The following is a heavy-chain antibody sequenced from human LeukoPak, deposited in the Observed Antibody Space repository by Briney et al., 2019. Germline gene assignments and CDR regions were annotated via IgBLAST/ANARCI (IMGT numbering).Heavy chain of an antibody. J-gene: IGHJ3*02. Sequence: GGSLRLSCAASGFTFSSYAMNWVRQAPGKGLEWVSSISHSGSISYADSVKGRFTISRDNSKNTLYLQMSSLRAEDTAIYYCAKELTERWVIDAFDIWGQGTVVTVSS. D-gene: IGHD2-21*01. CDR1: GFTFSSYA. CDR3: AKELTERWVIDAFDI. V-gene: IGHV3-23*01. CDR2: ISHSGSI.